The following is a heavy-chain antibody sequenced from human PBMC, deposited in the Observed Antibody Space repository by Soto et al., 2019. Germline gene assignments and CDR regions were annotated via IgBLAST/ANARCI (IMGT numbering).Heavy chain of an antibody. CDR2: ISDTGVST. Sequence: LILSCSASGFTFKKHAMHWVRQAPGTGLEYVSGISDTGVSTFHAGSVKVRFTISRDNSRGTLFLQMNSLRVEDTAVYSCVKGWRGEYCYYYNGVGVWRKGTKVTASS. CDR1: GFTFKKHA. J-gene: IGHJ6*04. CDR3: VKGWRGEYCYYYNGVGV. D-gene: IGHD2-15*01. V-gene: IGHV3-64D*06.